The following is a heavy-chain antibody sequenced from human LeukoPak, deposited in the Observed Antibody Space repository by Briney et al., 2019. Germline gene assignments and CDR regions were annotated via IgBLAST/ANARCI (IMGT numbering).Heavy chain of an antibody. Sequence: PGGSLRLSRVASRFISTEFGMNWVRQVPGEGLEWVAFICIRGACTFYAESVKGRFTIYRDTGKKSRALQRTSLRVEDTGAYYCVRGTDCSATTCYTRSAFDYWGQGTLVTVSS. CDR1: RFISTEFG. J-gene: IGHJ4*02. CDR2: ICIRGACT. D-gene: IGHD2-2*02. CDR3: VRGTDCSATTCYTRSAFDY. V-gene: IGHV3-21*04.